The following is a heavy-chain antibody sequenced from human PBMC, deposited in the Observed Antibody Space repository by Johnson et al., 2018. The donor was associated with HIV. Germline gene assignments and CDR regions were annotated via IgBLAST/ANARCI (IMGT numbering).Heavy chain of an antibody. J-gene: IGHJ3*02. CDR2: ISSNGGST. Sequence: MQLVESGGGLVQPGGSLRLSCAASGFTFSSYAMHWVRQAPGKGLEYVSAISSNGGSTYYANSVKGRFTISRDNSKNTLYLQMGSLRAEDMAVYYCTTMSALWFGDIHVFGDGFDIWGQGTMVTVSS. CDR3: TTMSALWFGDIHVFGDGFDI. V-gene: IGHV3-64*01. CDR1: GFTFSSYA. D-gene: IGHD3-10*01.